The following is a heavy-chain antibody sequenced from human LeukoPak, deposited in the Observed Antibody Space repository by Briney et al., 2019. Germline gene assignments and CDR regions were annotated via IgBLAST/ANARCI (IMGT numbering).Heavy chain of an antibody. J-gene: IGHJ2*01. Sequence: GGSLRLSCAASGFTFSTYAMSWVRQAPGKGLEWVSTISDSGANTYYADSVRGRFTISRDNSKNTLYLQKNSLRADDTAIYYCAKSMTLQWRGFFDLWGRVTHVTVAS. D-gene: IGHD6-19*01. CDR2: ISDSGANT. CDR1: GFTFSTYA. CDR3: AKSMTLQWRGFFDL. V-gene: IGHV3-23*01.